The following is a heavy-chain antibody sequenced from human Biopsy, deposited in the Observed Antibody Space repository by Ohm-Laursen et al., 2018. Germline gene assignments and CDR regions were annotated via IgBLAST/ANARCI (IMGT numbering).Heavy chain of an antibody. CDR1: GYTFTRYD. D-gene: IGHD2/OR15-2a*01. Sequence: ASVKASCKVSGYTFTRYDISWVRQAPGQGLEWMGWISPYNDKTSYPPKLQDRVTMTADTSTNTAHMELRSLRSDDTAVYYRARVFCTSTTCYGLLDNWGQGTVVTVSS. CDR3: ARVFCTSTTCYGLLDN. CDR2: ISPYNDKT. J-gene: IGHJ4*02. V-gene: IGHV1-18*01.